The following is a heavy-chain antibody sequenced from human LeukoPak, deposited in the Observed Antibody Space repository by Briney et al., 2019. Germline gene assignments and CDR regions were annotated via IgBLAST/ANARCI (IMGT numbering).Heavy chain of an antibody. CDR1: GYTFTGYY. CDR3: AKDLIPDDYYYMDV. V-gene: IGHV1-2*02. CDR2: INPNSGGT. D-gene: IGHD1-14*01. J-gene: IGHJ6*03. Sequence: GASVKVSCKASGYTFTGYYIHWVRQAPGQGLEWLGWINPNSGGTNYAQKFQGRVTMTRDTSITTAYMDLTGLRSDDTAVYYCAKDLIPDDYYYMDVWGKGTTVIVSS.